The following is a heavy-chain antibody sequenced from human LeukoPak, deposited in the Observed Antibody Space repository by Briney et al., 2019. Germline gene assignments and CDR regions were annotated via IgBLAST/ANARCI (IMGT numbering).Heavy chain of an antibody. V-gene: IGHV3-7*05. CDR1: GFTFSRYW. Sequence: PGGSLRLSCAASGFTFSRYWMTWVRQAPGKGLEWVANIKQDGTEKYYVDSVKGRFTISRDNAKNSLYLQMNSLRAEDTAVYYCARGGYDMFLWGQGTTVTVSS. CDR3: ARGGYDMFL. D-gene: IGHD3-22*01. J-gene: IGHJ6*02. CDR2: IKQDGTEK.